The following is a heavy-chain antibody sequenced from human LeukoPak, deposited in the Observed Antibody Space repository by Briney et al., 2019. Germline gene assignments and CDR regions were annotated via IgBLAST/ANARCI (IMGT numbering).Heavy chain of an antibody. CDR1: RFTFSSYW. D-gene: IGHD3-10*02. V-gene: IGHV3-7*01. CDR3: AELGITMIGGV. J-gene: IGHJ6*03. Sequence: GGSLRLSCAASRFTFSSYWMTWVRQAPGKGLEWVANIKQDGSEKYYVDSVKGRFTISRDNAKNSLYLQMNSLRAEDTAVYYCAELGITMIGGVWGKGTTVTVSS. CDR2: IKQDGSEK.